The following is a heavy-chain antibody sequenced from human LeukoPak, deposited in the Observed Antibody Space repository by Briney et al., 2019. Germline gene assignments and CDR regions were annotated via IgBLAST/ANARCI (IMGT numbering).Heavy chain of an antibody. V-gene: IGHV3-23*01. Sequence: GGSLRLSCAASGLTFSSYAMSWVRQAPGKGLEWVSAISGSGGSTYYADSVKGRFTISRDNAKNSLYLQMNSLRAEDTAVYYCARDDGSGYDYGRRYYFDYWGQGTLVTVSS. CDR3: ARDDGSGYDYGRRYYFDY. D-gene: IGHD5-12*01. CDR1: GLTFSSYA. CDR2: ISGSGGST. J-gene: IGHJ4*02.